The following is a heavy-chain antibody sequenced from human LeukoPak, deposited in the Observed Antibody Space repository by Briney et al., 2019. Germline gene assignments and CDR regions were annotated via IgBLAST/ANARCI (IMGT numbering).Heavy chain of an antibody. D-gene: IGHD6-19*01. Sequence: GGSLGLSCAASGFTFDDYTMHWVRQAPGKGLEWVSLISWDGGSTYYADSVKGRFTISRDNSKNSLYLQMNSLRTEDTALYYCAKPHSSGYYFDYWGQGTLVTVSS. V-gene: IGHV3-43*01. CDR1: GFTFDDYT. J-gene: IGHJ4*02. CDR2: ISWDGGST. CDR3: AKPHSSGYYFDY.